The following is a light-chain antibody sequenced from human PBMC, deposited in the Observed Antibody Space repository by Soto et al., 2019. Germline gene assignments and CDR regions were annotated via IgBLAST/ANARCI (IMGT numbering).Light chain of an antibody. CDR3: SSFTSYTII. V-gene: IGLV2-14*01. Sequence: QSALTQPASVSGSPGQSITISCTGTSSDVGGYNYVSWYQHHPGKAPKLMIYEVSNWPSGVSNRFSGSKSGNTASLTISGLQAEDEADYYCSSFTSYTIIFGGGTKLTVL. CDR1: SSDVGGYNY. CDR2: EVS. J-gene: IGLJ2*01.